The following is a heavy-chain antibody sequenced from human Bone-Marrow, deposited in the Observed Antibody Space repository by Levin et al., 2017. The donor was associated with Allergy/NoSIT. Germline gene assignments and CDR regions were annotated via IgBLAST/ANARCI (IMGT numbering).Heavy chain of an antibody. CDR2: ISSNGGST. CDR1: GFTFSSYA. CDR3: VKIAGYSSGWLDY. J-gene: IGHJ4*02. V-gene: IGHV3-64D*06. D-gene: IGHD6-19*01. Sequence: PGGSLRLSCSASGFTFSSYAMHWVRQAPGKGLEYVSAISSNGGSTYYADSVKGRFTISRDNSKNTLYLQMSSLRAEDTAVYYCVKIAGYSSGWLDYWGQGTLVTVSS.